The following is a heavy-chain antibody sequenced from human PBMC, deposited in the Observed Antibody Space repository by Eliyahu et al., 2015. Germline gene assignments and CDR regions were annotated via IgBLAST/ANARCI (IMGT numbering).Heavy chain of an antibody. CDR1: GFXFXNAW. J-gene: IGHJ4*02. CDR3: TTEMTRAYGDYGNDY. Sequence: EVQLVESGGGLVKPGGSLRLSXAASGFXFXNAWMXXVRQAPGKGLEWVGRIKSKTDGGTTDYAAPVKGRFTISRDDSKNTLYLQMNSLKTEDTAVYYCTTEMTRAYGDYGNDYWGQGTLVTVSS. V-gene: IGHV3-15*01. CDR2: IKSKTDGGTT. D-gene: IGHD4-17*01.